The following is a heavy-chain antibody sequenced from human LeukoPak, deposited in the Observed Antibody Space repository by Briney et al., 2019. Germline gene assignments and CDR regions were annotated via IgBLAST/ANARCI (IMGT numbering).Heavy chain of an antibody. CDR3: ARAHKCSGGSCYNWFDP. V-gene: IGHV3-74*01. CDR1: GFTFSSYW. CDR2: INSDGSST. Sequence: GGSLRLSCAASGFTFSSYWRHWVRQAPGKGLVWVSRINSDGSSTSYADSVKGRFTISRDNAKNTLYLQMNSLRAEDTAVYYCARAHKCSGGSCYNWFDPWGQGTLVTVSS. D-gene: IGHD2-15*01. J-gene: IGHJ5*02.